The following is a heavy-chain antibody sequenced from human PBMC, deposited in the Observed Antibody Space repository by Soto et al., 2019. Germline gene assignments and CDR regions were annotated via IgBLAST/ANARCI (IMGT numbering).Heavy chain of an antibody. V-gene: IGHV1-18*01. Sequence: ASVKVSCKASGYTFTSYGISWVRQAPGQGLEWMGWISAYNGNTNYAQKLQGRVTMTTDTSTSTAYMELRSLRSDDTAVYYCVRDEEIVVVPAAMGRDAFDIWGQGTMVTVSS. J-gene: IGHJ3*02. CDR3: VRDEEIVVVPAAMGRDAFDI. D-gene: IGHD2-2*01. CDR1: GYTFTSYG. CDR2: ISAYNGNT.